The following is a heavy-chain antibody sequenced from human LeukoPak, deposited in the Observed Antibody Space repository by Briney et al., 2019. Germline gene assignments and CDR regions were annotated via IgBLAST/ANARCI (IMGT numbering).Heavy chain of an antibody. CDR3: AKDLRYSSGWYYYYYGMDV. Sequence: PGGSLRLSCAASGFTFGSYAMSWVRQAPGKGLEWVSAISGSGGSTYYADSVKGRFTISRDNSKNTLYLQMNSLRAEDTAVYYCAKDLRYSSGWYYYYYGMDVWGQGTTVTVSS. D-gene: IGHD6-19*01. J-gene: IGHJ6*02. V-gene: IGHV3-23*01. CDR2: ISGSGGST. CDR1: GFTFGSYA.